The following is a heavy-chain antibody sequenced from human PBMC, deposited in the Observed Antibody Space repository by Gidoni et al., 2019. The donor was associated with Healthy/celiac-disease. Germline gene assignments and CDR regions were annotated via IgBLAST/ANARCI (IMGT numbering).Heavy chain of an antibody. CDR2: INHSGST. D-gene: IGHD3-3*01. CDR3: ARGNYDFWSGYPLRYYYYGMDV. V-gene: IGHV4-34*01. CDR1: GGSFSGYY. J-gene: IGHJ6*02. Sequence: VQLQQWGAGLLKPSATLSLTCAVYGGSFSGYYWSWIRQPPGKGLEWIGEINHSGSTNYNPSLKSRVTISVDTSKNQFSLKLSSVTAADTAVYYCARGNYDFWSGYPLRYYYYGMDVWGQGTTVTVSS.